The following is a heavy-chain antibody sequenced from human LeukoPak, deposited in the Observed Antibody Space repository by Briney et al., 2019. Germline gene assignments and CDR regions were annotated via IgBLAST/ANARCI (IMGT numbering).Heavy chain of an antibody. Sequence: SQTLSLTCTVSGGSISSGGYYWSWIRQHPGKGLEWIGYIYYSGSTYYNPSLKSRVTISVDTSKNQFSLKPSSVTAADTAVYYCARYDSSGYCYDYWGQGTLVTVSS. V-gene: IGHV4-31*03. CDR1: GGSISSGGYY. CDR2: IYYSGST. D-gene: IGHD3-22*01. CDR3: ARYDSSGYCYDY. J-gene: IGHJ4*02.